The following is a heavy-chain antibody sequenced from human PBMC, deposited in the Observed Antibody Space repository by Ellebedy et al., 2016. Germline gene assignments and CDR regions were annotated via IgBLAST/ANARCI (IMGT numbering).Heavy chain of an antibody. CDR1: GGSLTNYY. D-gene: IGHD2-2*01. Sequence: SETLSLXXAVSGGSLTNYYWSWIRQPPGTGLEWIGYISSSGTTNYNPSLRSRATISVDTSNNNFSLTLSSVTAADTAVYYCARDFHDSTSWFEVHFFDSWGQGALVTVSS. CDR2: ISSSGTT. CDR3: ARDFHDSTSWFEVHFFDS. V-gene: IGHV4-59*01. J-gene: IGHJ4*02.